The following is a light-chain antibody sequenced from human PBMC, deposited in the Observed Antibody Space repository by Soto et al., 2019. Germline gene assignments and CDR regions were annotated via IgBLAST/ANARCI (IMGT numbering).Light chain of an antibody. V-gene: IGKV3-20*01. CDR3: QQYGNSSFT. Sequence: EIVLTQSPGTLSLSPGERATLSCRASQSVRSNYLAWYQQIPGRAPRLLVYGASSRATGIPDRFSGSGSGTDFTLTIRRLEPEDFAVYYCQQYGNSSFTFGGGTKVDIK. J-gene: IGKJ4*01. CDR1: QSVRSNY. CDR2: GAS.